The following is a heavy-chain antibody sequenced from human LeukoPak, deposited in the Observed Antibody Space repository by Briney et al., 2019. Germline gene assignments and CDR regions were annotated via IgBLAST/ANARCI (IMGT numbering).Heavy chain of an antibody. CDR1: GYTFTSYD. CDR2: MNPNSGNT. V-gene: IGHV1-8*01. J-gene: IGHJ6*02. Sequence: ASVKVSCKASGYTFTSYDINWVRRATGQGLEWMGWMNPNSGNTGYAQKFQGRVTMTRNTSISTAYMELSSLRSEDTAVYYCARRFGYYDFCSGEYYYYYGMDVWGQGTTVTVSS. D-gene: IGHD3-3*01. CDR3: ARRFGYYDFCSGEYYYYYGMDV.